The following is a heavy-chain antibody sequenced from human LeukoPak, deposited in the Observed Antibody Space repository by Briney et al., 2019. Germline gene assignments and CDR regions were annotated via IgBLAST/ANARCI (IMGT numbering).Heavy chain of an antibody. CDR1: GYSISNGYY. D-gene: IGHD2-2*01. CDR3: ARHGRPIGHCSSTSCLYFDY. Sequence: PSETLSLTCAVSGYSISNGYYWGWIRQPPGKGLEWIGSIYHSGSTYYNPSLKSRVTISVDTSKNQFSLKLSSVTAVDTAVYYCARHGRPIGHCSSTSCLYFDYWGQGTLVTVSS. J-gene: IGHJ4*02. V-gene: IGHV4-38-2*01. CDR2: IYHSGST.